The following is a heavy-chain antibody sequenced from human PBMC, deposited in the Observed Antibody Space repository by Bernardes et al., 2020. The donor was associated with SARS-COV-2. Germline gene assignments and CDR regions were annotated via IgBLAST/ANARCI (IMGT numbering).Heavy chain of an antibody. Sequence: ASVKVSCKVSGYTLTELSMHWVRQAPGKGLEWMGGFDPEYGETIYAQKFQGRVTMTEDTSTDTAYMELSSLRSEDTAVYYCATGPPYYDFWSGPNWFDPWGQGTLVTVSS. CDR1: GYTLTELS. CDR3: ATGPPYYDFWSGPNWFDP. D-gene: IGHD3-3*01. CDR2: FDPEYGET. J-gene: IGHJ5*02. V-gene: IGHV1-24*01.